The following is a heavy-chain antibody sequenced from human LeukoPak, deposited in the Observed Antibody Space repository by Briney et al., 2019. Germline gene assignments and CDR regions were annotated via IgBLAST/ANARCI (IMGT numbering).Heavy chain of an antibody. D-gene: IGHD3-16*01. CDR1: GASISSSNYY. Sequence: SETLSLTCTVSGASISSSNYYWDWLRQPPGKGLEWIGSIFYSGNTYFNPSLKSRVSISVDTSKNQFSLRLTSVTAADTAVYYCARVLIGGRIKPWGQGTLVTVSS. CDR3: ARVLIGGRIKP. J-gene: IGHJ4*02. CDR2: IFYSGNT. V-gene: IGHV4-39*01.